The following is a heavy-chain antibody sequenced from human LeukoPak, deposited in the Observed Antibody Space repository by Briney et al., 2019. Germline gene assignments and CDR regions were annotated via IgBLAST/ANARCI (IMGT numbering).Heavy chain of an antibody. CDR2: ISAYNGNT. D-gene: IGHD6-19*01. Sequence: GESLKISCKASGYTFTSYGISWVRQAPGQGLEWMGWISAYNGNTNYAQKFQGRVTMTRDTSISTAYMELSRLRSDDTAVYYCAVAGTGRAFDIWGQGTMVTVSS. CDR1: GYTFTSYG. J-gene: IGHJ3*02. CDR3: AVAGTGRAFDI. V-gene: IGHV1-18*01.